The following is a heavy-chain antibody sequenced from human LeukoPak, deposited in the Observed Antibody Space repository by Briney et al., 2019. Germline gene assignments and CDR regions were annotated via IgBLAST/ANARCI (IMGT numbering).Heavy chain of an antibody. V-gene: IGHV4-61*02. J-gene: IGHJ4*02. CDR1: GGSISSGSYY. Sequence: PSATLSLTCTVSGGSISSGSYYWSWIRQPAGKGLEWIGRIYTSGSTNYNPSLKSRVTISVDTSKNQFSLKLSSVTAADTAVYYCARELYSSSSEGAHIDYWGQGTLVTVSS. CDR3: ARELYSSSSEGAHIDY. D-gene: IGHD6-6*01. CDR2: IYTSGST.